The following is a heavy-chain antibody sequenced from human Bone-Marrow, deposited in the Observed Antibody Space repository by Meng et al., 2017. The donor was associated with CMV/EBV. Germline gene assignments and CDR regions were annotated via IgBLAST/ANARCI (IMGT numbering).Heavy chain of an antibody. J-gene: IGHJ6*01. CDR2: INPNSGGT. V-gene: IGHV1-2*02. CDR1: GYTFTGYY. CDR3: GTAITIFGVVNYYYYYGMDV. D-gene: IGHD3-3*01. Sequence: ASVKVSCKASGYTFTGYYMHWVRQAPGQGLEWMGWINPNSGGTNYAQKFQGRVTITTDESTSTAYMELSSLRSEDTAVYYCGTAITIFGVVNYYYYYGMDVWGQGTTVTVSS.